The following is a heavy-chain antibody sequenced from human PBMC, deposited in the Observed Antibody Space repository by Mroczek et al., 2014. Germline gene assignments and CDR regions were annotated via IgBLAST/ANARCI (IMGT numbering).Heavy chain of an antibody. J-gene: IGHJ4*02. CDR3: AKDAGPRVLMVYWEGYFDY. Sequence: VQLVETGGGVVQPGRSLRLSCAASGFTFSSYGMHWVRQAPGKGLEWVAVISYDGSNKYYADSVKGRFTISRDNSKNTLYLQMNSLRAEDTAVYYCAKDAGPRVLMVYWEGYFDYWGQGTLVTVSS. D-gene: IGHD2-8*01. CDR1: GFTFSSYG. V-gene: IGHV3-30*18. CDR2: ISYDGSNK.